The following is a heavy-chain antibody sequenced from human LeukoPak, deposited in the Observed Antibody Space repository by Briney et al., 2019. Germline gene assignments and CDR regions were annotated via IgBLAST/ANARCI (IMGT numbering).Heavy chain of an antibody. D-gene: IGHD3-22*01. Sequence: SETLSLTCTVSGGSISSYYWSWIRQIPGKGLEWIGYIHFSGSTNYNPSLKSRVTISVDKSKNQFSLKLSSVTAADTAVYYCARKPAYYDSSGPRVCCAFDIWGQGTMVTVSS. CDR2: IHFSGST. CDR3: ARKPAYYDSSGPRVCCAFDI. J-gene: IGHJ3*02. V-gene: IGHV4-59*12. CDR1: GGSISSYY.